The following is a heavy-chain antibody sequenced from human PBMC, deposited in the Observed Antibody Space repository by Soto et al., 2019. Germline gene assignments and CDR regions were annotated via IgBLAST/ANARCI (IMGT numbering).Heavy chain of an antibody. CDR3: VSDRGYGYASVPYS. V-gene: IGHV3-30*03. J-gene: IGHJ1*01. D-gene: IGHD5-18*01. CDR2: ISYDGGLQ. Sequence: QAHLVESGGGVVQPGRSLRLSCAASGFTFTSYGMHWVRQAPGTRLEWVAVISYDGGLQHYADSVKGRFTISIDNSRHMLILKMNRLRAEAAAVYYCVSDRGYGYASVPYSWGQRTIVCVSS. CDR1: GFTFTSYG.